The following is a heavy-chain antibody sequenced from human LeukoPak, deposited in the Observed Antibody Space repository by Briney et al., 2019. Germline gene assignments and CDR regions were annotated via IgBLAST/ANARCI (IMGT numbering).Heavy chain of an antibody. Sequence: SETLSLTCTVSGGSISSYYWSWIRQPPGRGLEWIGYIYYSGSTNYNPSLKSRVTISVDTSKNQFSLKLSSVTAADTAVYYCARENYYYDSSGYYFEGEWFDPWGQGTLVTVSS. CDR2: IYYSGST. J-gene: IGHJ5*02. CDR1: GGSISSYY. D-gene: IGHD3-22*01. V-gene: IGHV4-59*01. CDR3: ARENYYYDSSGYYFEGEWFDP.